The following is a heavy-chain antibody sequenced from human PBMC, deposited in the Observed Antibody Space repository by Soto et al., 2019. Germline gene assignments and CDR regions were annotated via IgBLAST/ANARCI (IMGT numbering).Heavy chain of an antibody. J-gene: IGHJ5*02. CDR3: ARQLDILTGLIGYSWFDP. V-gene: IGHV4-59*08. CDR2: IYYSGNT. CDR1: GGSISSYY. Sequence: SSETLSLTCTVSGGSISSYYWSWIRQPPGKGLEWIGYIYYSGNTNYNPSLKSRVTISVDTSKNQFSLKLSSVTAADTAVYYCARQLDILTGLIGYSWFDPWGQGTLVTVSS. D-gene: IGHD3-9*01.